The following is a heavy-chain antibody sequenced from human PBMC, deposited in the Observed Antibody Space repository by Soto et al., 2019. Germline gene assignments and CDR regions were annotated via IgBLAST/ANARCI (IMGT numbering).Heavy chain of an antibody. CDR2: FGGGGDIT. CDR1: GFTFSSYT. Sequence: EVQLLESGGGLVQPGGSLRLSCAASGFTFSSYTMTWVRQAPGKGLEGVSAFGGGGDITYYADPVKGRFTISRDNSRNALYLQMNSLRAEDTAVFYCAKGATHCSGGTCYSPHFDSWGQGTLVTVSS. J-gene: IGHJ4*02. D-gene: IGHD2-15*01. V-gene: IGHV3-23*01. CDR3: AKGATHCSGGTCYSPHFDS.